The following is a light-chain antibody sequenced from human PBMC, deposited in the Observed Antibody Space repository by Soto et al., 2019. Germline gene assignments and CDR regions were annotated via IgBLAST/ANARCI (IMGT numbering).Light chain of an antibody. CDR2: GAS. CDR1: QSISTY. CDR3: QQSYSNPRT. V-gene: IGKV1-39*01. Sequence: DIQMTQSPSSLSASVGDRVTITCRASQSISTYLNWYHQKPGKAPKLLIYGASSLQSGVPSRFSGSGSGTDFTLTIRSLQPEDFATYYCQQSYSNPRTFGQGTKVEIK. J-gene: IGKJ1*01.